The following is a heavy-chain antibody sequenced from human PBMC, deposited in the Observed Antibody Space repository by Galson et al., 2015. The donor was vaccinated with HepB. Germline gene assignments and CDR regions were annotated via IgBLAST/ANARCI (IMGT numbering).Heavy chain of an antibody. CDR3: ARGGVMITFGGVIVIVAFDI. V-gene: IGHV1-18*04. Sequence: SVKVSCKASGYTFTSYGISWVRQAPGQGLEWMGWISAYNGNTNYAQKLQGRVTMTTDTSTSTAYMELRSLRSDDTVVYYCARGGVMITFGGVIVIVAFDIWGQGTMVTVSS. CDR2: ISAYNGNT. D-gene: IGHD3-16*02. CDR1: GYTFTSYG. J-gene: IGHJ3*02.